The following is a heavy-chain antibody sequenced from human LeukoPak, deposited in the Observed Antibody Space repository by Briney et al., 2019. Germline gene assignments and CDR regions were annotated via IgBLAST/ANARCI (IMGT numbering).Heavy chain of an antibody. CDR2: IYYSGST. Sequence: SETLSLTCTVSGGSISSYYWSWIRQPPGKGLEWIGYIYYSGSTYYNPSLKSRVTISVDTSKNQFSLKLSSVTAADTAVYYCARTDTGGFDYWGQGTLVTVSS. D-gene: IGHD2-8*02. J-gene: IGHJ4*02. V-gene: IGHV4-59*06. CDR3: ARTDTGGFDY. CDR1: GGSISSYY.